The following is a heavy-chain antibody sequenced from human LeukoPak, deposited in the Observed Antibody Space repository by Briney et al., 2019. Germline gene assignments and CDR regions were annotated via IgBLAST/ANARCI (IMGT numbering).Heavy chain of an antibody. CDR2: IRQDGGDN. CDR1: GFTFRNYW. D-gene: IGHD1-7*01. J-gene: IGHJ4*02. CDR3: AKDRAQTGTSDY. Sequence: GGSLRLSCAGSGFTFRNYWMGWVRQPPGKGLEWVANIRQDGGDNHYVDSVKGRFTISRDNARNSLSLQMNSLRAEDTAVYYCAKDRAQTGTSDYWGQGTLVTVSS. V-gene: IGHV3-7*01.